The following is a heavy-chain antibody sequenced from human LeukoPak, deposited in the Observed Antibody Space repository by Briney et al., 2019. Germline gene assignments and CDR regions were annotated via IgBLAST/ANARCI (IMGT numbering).Heavy chain of an antibody. J-gene: IGHJ6*02. CDR1: GFTFDDYA. V-gene: IGHV3-9*01. CDR2: ISWNSGSI. Sequence: GGSLRLSCAASGFTFDDYAMHWVRQAPGKGLEWVSGISWNSGSIDYADSVKGRFTISRDNAKNSLYLQMNSLRAEDTALYYCAKDIGEGAVAASDYCYGMDVWGQGTTVTVSS. D-gene: IGHD6-19*01. CDR3: AKDIGEGAVAASDYCYGMDV.